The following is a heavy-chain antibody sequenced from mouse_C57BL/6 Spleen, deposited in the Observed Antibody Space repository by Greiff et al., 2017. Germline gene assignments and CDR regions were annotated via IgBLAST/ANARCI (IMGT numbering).Heavy chain of an antibody. CDR3: ARERDSTFAY. D-gene: IGHD3-3*01. CDR2: IDPSDSYT. J-gene: IGHJ3*01. V-gene: IGHV1-69*01. Sequence: QVQLQQPGAELVMPGASVKLSCKASGYTFTSYWMHWVKQRPGQGLEWIGEIDPSDSYTNYNQKFKGKSTLTVDKSSSTAYMQLSSLTSEDSAVYDCARERDSTFAYWGQGTLVTVSA. CDR1: GYTFTSYW.